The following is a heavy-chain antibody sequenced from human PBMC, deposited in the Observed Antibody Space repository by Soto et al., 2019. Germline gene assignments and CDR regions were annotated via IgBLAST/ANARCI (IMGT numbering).Heavy chain of an antibody. CDR1: GYSFTSHY. Sequence: ASVKVSCKAIGYSFTSHYMHWVRQAPGKGLEWMGTIFPGGVNIAYAQKVKGRVTMTKDTSTSTVYMELNSLTSEDTAVDYCGGDQSWHDRVSWFDPWG. J-gene: IGHJ5*02. CDR2: IFPGGVNI. V-gene: IGHV1-46*03. D-gene: IGHD1-1*01. CDR3: GGDQSWHDRVSWFDP.